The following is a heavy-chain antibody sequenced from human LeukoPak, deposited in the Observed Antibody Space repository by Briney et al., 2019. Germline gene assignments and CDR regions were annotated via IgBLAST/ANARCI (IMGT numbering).Heavy chain of an antibody. CDR3: ARKGPGTAMAYYYYGMDV. Sequence: ASVKVSCKASGGTFSSYATSWVRQAPGQGLEWMGRIIPILGIANYAQKFQGRVTITADKSTSTAYMELSSLRSEDTAVYYCARKGPGTAMAYYYYGMDVWGQGTTVTVSS. J-gene: IGHJ6*02. CDR1: GGTFSSYA. CDR2: IIPILGIA. D-gene: IGHD5-18*01. V-gene: IGHV1-69*04.